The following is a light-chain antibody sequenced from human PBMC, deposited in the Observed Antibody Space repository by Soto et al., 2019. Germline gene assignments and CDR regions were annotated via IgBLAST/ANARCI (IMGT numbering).Light chain of an antibody. Sequence: EIVLTQSPATLSLSPGERATLSCRASQSVSSYLAWYQQKPGQAPRLLIYGASSRATGIPDRFSGSGSGTDFTLTISRLEPEDFAVYYCQQYGSSLLTFGQGTKVDIK. CDR3: QQYGSSLLT. CDR1: QSVSSY. J-gene: IGKJ1*01. CDR2: GAS. V-gene: IGKV3-20*01.